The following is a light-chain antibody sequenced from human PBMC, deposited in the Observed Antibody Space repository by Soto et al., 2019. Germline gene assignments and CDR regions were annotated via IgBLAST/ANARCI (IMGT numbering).Light chain of an antibody. J-gene: IGLJ2*01. Sequence: QSALTQPASVSGSPGQSITISCTGTNSDVGAFNFVSWYQQHPGKAPKLMIYDVRHRPSGVSDRFSGSKSGNTASLTIYGLQAEDEADYYCTSHTTTSPPVLFGGGTKLTVL. CDR1: NSDVGAFNF. CDR3: TSHTTTSPPVL. V-gene: IGLV2-14*03. CDR2: DVR.